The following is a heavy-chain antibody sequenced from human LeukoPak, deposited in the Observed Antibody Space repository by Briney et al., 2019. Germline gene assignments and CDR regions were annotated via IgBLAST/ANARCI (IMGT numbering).Heavy chain of an antibody. D-gene: IGHD3-10*01. J-gene: IGHJ4*02. CDR3: AKDDAYHGSGSLGY. CDR2: ISGSGGST. CDR1: GFTFSSYA. V-gene: IGHV3-23*01. Sequence: GASLRLSCAASGFTFSSYAMSWVRQAPGKGLEWVSAISGSGGSTYYADSVKGRFTISRDNSKNTLYLQMNSLRAEDTAVYYCAKDDAYHGSGSLGYWGQGTLVTVSS.